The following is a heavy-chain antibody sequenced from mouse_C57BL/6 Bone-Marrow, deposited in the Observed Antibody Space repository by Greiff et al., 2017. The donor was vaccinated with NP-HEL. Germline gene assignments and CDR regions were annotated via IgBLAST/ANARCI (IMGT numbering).Heavy chain of an antibody. CDR2: ISSGSSTI. D-gene: IGHD1-1*01. J-gene: IGHJ1*03. CDR1: GFTFRDYG. Sequence: EVKVVESGGGFVKPGGSLKLSCAASGFTFRDYGMHWVRQAPEKGLEWVAYISSGSSTIYYADTVKGRFPISRDNAKNTLFLQMTSLRSEDTDMYYCARGITAVLATRYVDVGGTGTTVTVSS. CDR3: ARGITAVLATRYVDV. V-gene: IGHV5-17*01.